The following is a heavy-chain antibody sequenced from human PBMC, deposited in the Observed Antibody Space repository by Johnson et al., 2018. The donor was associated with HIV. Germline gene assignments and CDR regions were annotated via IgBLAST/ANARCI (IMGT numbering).Heavy chain of an antibody. CDR2: INWSGGSR. J-gene: IGHJ3*02. D-gene: IGHD1-26*01. V-gene: IGHV3-20*04. Sequence: VQLVESGGGVVRPGGSLRLSCAASGFRFDDYGMSWVRQAPGKGLEWVSGINWSGGSRDYADSVKGRFTISRDNAKNSLYLQMNSLRAEDTAVYYCARIVGATLAFDIWGQGTMVTVSS. CDR3: ARIVGATLAFDI. CDR1: GFRFDDYG.